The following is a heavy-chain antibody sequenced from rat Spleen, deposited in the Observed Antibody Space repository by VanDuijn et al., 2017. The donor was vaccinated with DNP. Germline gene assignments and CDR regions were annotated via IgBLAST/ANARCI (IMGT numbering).Heavy chain of an antibody. CDR2: IWGGGST. J-gene: IGHJ3*01. D-gene: IGHD1-6*01. V-gene: IGHV2S8*01. CDR1: GFSLTSYG. CDR3: SRIGYYGFQPLVY. Sequence: QVQLKESGPGLVQPSRTLSLTCTVSGFSLTSYGVSWVRQPPGKGLEWIEAIWGGGSTYYSSVLKSRLNISRDTSKSQVFLNMNSLQTEDTAIYFCSRIGYYGFQPLVYWGQGTLVTVSS.